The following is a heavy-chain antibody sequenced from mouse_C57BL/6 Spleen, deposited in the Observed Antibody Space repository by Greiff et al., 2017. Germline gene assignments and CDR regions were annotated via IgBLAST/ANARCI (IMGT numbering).Heavy chain of an antibody. CDR3: TRRDYYGSSYVWYFDV. Sequence: VKLQESGAELVRPGASVTLSCKASGYTFTDYEMHWVKQTPVHGLEWIGAIDPETGGTAYNQKFKGKAILTADKSSSTAYMELRSLTSEDSAVYYCTRRDYYGSSYVWYFDVWGTGTTVTVSS. D-gene: IGHD1-1*01. J-gene: IGHJ1*03. V-gene: IGHV1-15*01. CDR1: GYTFTDYE. CDR2: IDPETGGT.